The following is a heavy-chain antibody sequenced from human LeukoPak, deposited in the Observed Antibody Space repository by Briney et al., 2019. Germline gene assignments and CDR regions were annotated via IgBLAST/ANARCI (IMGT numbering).Heavy chain of an antibody. CDR2: IWYDGSNK. V-gene: IGHV3-33*01. Sequence: PGGSLRLSCAASGFTFSSYGMHWVRQAPGNGLEWVAVIWYDGSNKYYADSVKGRFTISRDNSKNTLYLQMNSLRAEDTAVYYCARDKVPAAINWFDPWGQGTLVTVSS. J-gene: IGHJ5*02. D-gene: IGHD2-2*02. CDR3: ARDKVPAAINWFDP. CDR1: GFTFSSYG.